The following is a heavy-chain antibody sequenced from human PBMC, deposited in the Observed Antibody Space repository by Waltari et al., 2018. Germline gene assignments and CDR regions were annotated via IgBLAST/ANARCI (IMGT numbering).Heavy chain of an antibody. J-gene: IGHJ4*02. CDR1: GYSISSGYY. V-gene: IGHV4-38-2*01. CDR2: IYHSGSN. Sequence: QVQLQESGPGLVKPSETLSLTCAVSGYSISSGYYWGLIRQPPGKGLEWIGSIYHSGSNYYNPSRKSRVNISVETFKNQFSLKLSSVTAADTAVYYCASPIFGVVNNGGPFDYWGQGTLVTVSS. CDR3: ASPIFGVVNNGGPFDY. D-gene: IGHD3-3*01.